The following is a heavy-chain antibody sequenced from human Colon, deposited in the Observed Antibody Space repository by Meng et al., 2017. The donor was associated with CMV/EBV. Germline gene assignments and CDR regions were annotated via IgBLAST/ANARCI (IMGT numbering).Heavy chain of an antibody. CDR1: GFSFNDFQ. D-gene: IGHD3-16*01. Sequence: GESLKISCAGAGFSFNDFQLAWVRQRPGKGLEWVAGINWDGFSTVYVDSVKGRFTISRDNAKNLLFLQMSSLRPEDTALYYCAKEGGYWGQGTLVTVSS. J-gene: IGHJ4*02. V-gene: IGHV3-20*04. CDR3: AKEGGY. CDR2: INWDGFST.